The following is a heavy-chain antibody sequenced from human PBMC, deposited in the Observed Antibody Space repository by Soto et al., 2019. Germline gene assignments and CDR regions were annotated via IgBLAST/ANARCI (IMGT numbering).Heavy chain of an antibody. V-gene: IGHV5-51*01. CDR3: ARSPGIQLWYGFHAFDI. Sequence: GESLKISCKGSGYSFTSYWIGWVRQMPGKGLEWMGIIYPGDSDTRYSPSFQGQVTISADKSISTAYLQWSSLKASDTAMYYCARSPGIQLWYGFHAFDIWGQGTMVTVSS. D-gene: IGHD5-18*01. CDR2: IYPGDSDT. J-gene: IGHJ3*02. CDR1: GYSFTSYW.